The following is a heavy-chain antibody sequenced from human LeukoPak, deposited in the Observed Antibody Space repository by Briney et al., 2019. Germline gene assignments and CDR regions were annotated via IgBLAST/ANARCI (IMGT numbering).Heavy chain of an antibody. V-gene: IGHV4-38-2*01. CDR2: IYHSGNT. CDR3: ARLKDSSGYYPNDFDY. D-gene: IGHD3-22*01. Sequence: PSETLSLTCAVSGYSISSGYYWGWLRQPPGKGLEWIGSIYHSGNTYYNPSLKSRVTISLGTSKNQFSLKLSSVTAADTAVYYCARLKDSSGYYPNDFDYWGQGTLVTVSS. CDR1: GYSISSGYY. J-gene: IGHJ4*02.